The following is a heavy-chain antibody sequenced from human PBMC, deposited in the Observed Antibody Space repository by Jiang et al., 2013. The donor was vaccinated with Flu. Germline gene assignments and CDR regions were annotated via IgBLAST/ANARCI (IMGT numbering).Heavy chain of an antibody. CDR2: FSFSGTP. CDR3: ARSHCSGGMCYTKLPIY. CDR1: SDSISNFY. V-gene: IGHV4-59*01. D-gene: IGHD2-15*01. Sequence: GSGLVKPSETLSLTCSVSSDSISNFYWNWIRQSPGKGLEWIGYFSFSGTPNYNPALKSRVTISVDTSKNQFSLSLRSVTAADTAVYYCARSHCSGGMCYTKLPIYWGQGTLVTVSS. J-gene: IGHJ4*02.